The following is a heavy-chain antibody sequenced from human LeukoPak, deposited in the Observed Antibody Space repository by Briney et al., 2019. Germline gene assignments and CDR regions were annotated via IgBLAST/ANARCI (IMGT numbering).Heavy chain of an antibody. D-gene: IGHD2-2*01. CDR3: ARSIVVVPAGMTNWFDP. Sequence: PSETLSLTCAVYGRSLSGYYWSWIRQPPGKGLEWIGEINHSGSTNYNPSLKSRVTISVDTSKNQFSLKLSSVTAADTAVYYCARSIVVVPAGMTNWFDPWGHGTLVTVSS. V-gene: IGHV4-34*01. J-gene: IGHJ5*02. CDR2: INHSGST. CDR1: GRSLSGYY.